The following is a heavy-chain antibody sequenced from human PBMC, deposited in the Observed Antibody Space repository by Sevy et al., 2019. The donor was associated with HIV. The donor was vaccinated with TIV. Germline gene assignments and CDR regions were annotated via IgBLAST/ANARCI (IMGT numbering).Heavy chain of an antibody. J-gene: IGHJ4*01. CDR3: ARGKRDRAWWGSSSSPYHFDY. CDR1: GFTFSSYA. CDR2: ISYDEINK. V-gene: IGHV3-30-3*01. D-gene: IGHD6-6*01. Sequence: GGSLRLSCAASGFTFSSYAMHWVRQAPGKGLERVAIISYDEINKYYADTVKGRFTISRDNSKNTLYLQMNSLRAEDTAVYYCARGKRDRAWWGSSSSPYHFDYWGQGTLVTVSS.